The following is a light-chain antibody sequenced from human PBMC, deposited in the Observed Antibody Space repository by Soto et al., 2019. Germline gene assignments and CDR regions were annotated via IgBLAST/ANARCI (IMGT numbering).Light chain of an antibody. CDR3: QQYHSYPFT. CDR1: HDITNF. Sequence: DVQMTQSPSSLSASAGDRVTITCRANHDITNFLAWFRQRPGKAPESLIFSVSSLETGVPPRFNGRGFGTEFTLTISSLQPEDFATYYCQQYHSYPFTFGPGTTVDLK. J-gene: IGKJ3*01. CDR2: SVS. V-gene: IGKV1-16*01.